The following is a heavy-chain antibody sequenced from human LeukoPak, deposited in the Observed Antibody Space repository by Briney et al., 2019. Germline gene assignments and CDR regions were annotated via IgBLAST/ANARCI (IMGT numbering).Heavy chain of an antibody. Sequence: PSETLSLTCTVSGGSISSCYWSWIRQPPGKGLEWIGYIYYSGSTNYNPSLKSRVTTSVDTSKNQFSLKLSSVTAADTAVYYCAGVNSSSNYYYYMDVWGKGTTVTVSS. V-gene: IGHV4-59*08. CDR1: GGSISSCY. J-gene: IGHJ6*03. D-gene: IGHD6-6*01. CDR2: IYYSGST. CDR3: AGVNSSSNYYYYMDV.